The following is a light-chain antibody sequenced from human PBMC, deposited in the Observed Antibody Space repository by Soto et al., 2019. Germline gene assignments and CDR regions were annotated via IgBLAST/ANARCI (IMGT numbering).Light chain of an antibody. V-gene: IGLV1-40*01. CDR3: QSYDSSLGGLVV. Sequence: QSVLTQPPSVSGAPGQRVTISCTGSSSNIGAGYDVHWYQQLPGTAPKLLIYGNSNRPSRVPDRFSGSKSGTSASLAITGLQAEDEADYYCQSYDSSLGGLVVFGGGTKLTVL. CDR1: SSNIGAGYD. J-gene: IGLJ2*01. CDR2: GNS.